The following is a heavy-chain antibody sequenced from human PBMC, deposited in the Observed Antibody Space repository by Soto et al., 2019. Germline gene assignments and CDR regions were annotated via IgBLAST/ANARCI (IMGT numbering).Heavy chain of an antibody. V-gene: IGHV4-31*03. D-gene: IGHD2-2*02. CDR1: GGSVSSGGYY. CDR3: ARGYCSSTSCYRGYGMDV. Sequence: LSLTCTVSGGSVSSGGYYWSWIRQHSGKGLGWIGHIFYSGTTYYNPSLKSRITISVDTSKNQFSLKLSSVTAADTAMYYCARGYCSSTSCYRGYGMDVWGQGTTVTVSS. CDR2: IFYSGTT. J-gene: IGHJ6*02.